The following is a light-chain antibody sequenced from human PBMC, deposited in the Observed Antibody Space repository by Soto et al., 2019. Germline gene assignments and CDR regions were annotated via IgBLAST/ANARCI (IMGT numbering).Light chain of an antibody. J-gene: IGLJ1*01. CDR3: SAYTTSNTLI. Sequence: QSALTQPASVSGSPGQSVTISCTGTSSDVGGYDYVSWYQQHPGTAPKLILYEVNNRPSGVSNRFSGSKSGNTASLIISGLQTEDEANYYCSAYTTSNTLIFGTGTKLTFL. V-gene: IGLV2-14*01. CDR2: EVN. CDR1: SSDVGGYDY.